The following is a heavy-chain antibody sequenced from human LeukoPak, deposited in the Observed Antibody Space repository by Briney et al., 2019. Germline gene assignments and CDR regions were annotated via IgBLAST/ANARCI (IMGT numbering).Heavy chain of an antibody. D-gene: IGHD4-11*01. CDR1: GGSISGYY. CDR3: ARLRGNYFPDY. V-gene: IGHV4-59*01. Sequence: SETLSLTCTVSGGSISGYYWTWIRQPPGEGLEWIAYIYYSGSTNYNPSLKSRVTISVDTSKSQFSLRLTSVTAADTAVYYCARLRGNYFPDYWGQGTLVTVSS. CDR2: IYYSGST. J-gene: IGHJ4*02.